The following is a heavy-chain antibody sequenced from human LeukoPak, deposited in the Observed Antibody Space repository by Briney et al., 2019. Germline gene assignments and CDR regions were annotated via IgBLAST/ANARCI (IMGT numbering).Heavy chain of an antibody. D-gene: IGHD3-10*01. J-gene: IGHJ4*02. Sequence: RPSETLSLTCTVSGGSISSGGYYWSWIRQHPGRGLEWIGYIYYSGSTYYNPSLKSRVTISVDTSKNQFSLKLSSVTAADTAVYYCARGGGARRPFDYWGQGTLVTVSS. CDR1: GGSISSGGYY. CDR2: IYYSGST. CDR3: ARGGGARRPFDY. V-gene: IGHV4-31*03.